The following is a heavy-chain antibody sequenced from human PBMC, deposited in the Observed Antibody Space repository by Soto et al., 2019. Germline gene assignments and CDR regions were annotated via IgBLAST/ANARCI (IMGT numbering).Heavy chain of an antibody. V-gene: IGHV1-3*01. CDR2: INAGNGNT. J-gene: IGHJ4*02. D-gene: IGHD5-12*01. CDR1: GYTFTSYA. CDR3: ARGFSGYDRRIDH. Sequence: RASVKVSCKASGYTFTSYAMHWVRQAPGQRLEWMGWINAGNGNTKYSQKFQGRVTITRDTYASTAYMEPSSLRSEETAVYYCARGFSGYDRRIDHGGQGTLVTVXS.